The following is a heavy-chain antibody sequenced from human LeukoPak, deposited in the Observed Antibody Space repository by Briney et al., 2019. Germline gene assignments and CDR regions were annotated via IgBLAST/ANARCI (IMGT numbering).Heavy chain of an antibody. V-gene: IGHV4-31*03. Sequence: SETLSPTCTVSGGSISSGGYYWSWIRQHPGKGLEWIGYIYYSGSTYYNPSLKSRVTISVDTSKNQFSLKLSSVTAADTAVYYCARDFWSGYYQASYYYYYGMDVWGQGTTVTVSS. D-gene: IGHD3-3*01. CDR3: ARDFWSGYYQASYYYYYGMDV. CDR2: IYYSGST. CDR1: GGSISSGGYY. J-gene: IGHJ6*02.